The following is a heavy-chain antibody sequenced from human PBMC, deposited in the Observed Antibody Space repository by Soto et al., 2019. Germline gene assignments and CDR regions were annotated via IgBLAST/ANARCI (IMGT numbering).Heavy chain of an antibody. CDR3: ARAGTYSSSWYSGYYYYGMDV. D-gene: IGHD6-13*01. J-gene: IGHJ6*02. V-gene: IGHV6-1*01. Sequence: SQTLSLTCAISGDSVSSNSAAWNWIRQSPSRGLEWLGRTYYRSKWYNDYAVSVKSRITINPDTSKNQFPLQLNSVTPEDTAVYYCARAGTYSSSWYSGYYYYGMDVRGQGTTVTVS. CDR2: TYYRSKWYN. CDR1: GDSVSSNSAA.